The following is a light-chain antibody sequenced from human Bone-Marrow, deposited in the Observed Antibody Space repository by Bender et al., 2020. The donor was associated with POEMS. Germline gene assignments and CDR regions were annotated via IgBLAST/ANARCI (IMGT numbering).Light chain of an antibody. CDR3: QVWDDNTDRAI. V-gene: IGLV1-40*01. J-gene: IGLJ2*01. CDR2: ANI. CDR1: NTNIGIGFD. Sequence: QSVLTQPPSVSGAPGQRVTISCTGSNTNIGIGFDVNWYQVLPGTAPRLLIYANINRPSGVPDRFSGSNSGNTATLTVNGVEAGDEADYYCQVWDDNTDRAIFGGGTKLTVL.